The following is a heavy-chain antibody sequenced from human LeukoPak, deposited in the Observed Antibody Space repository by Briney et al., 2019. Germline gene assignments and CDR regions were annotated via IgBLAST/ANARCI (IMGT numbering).Heavy chain of an antibody. Sequence: GASVKVSCKASGYTFTSYAMHWVRQAPGQRLEWMGWINAGNGNTKYSQKFQGRVTITRDTSASTAYMELSSLKASDTAMYYCARLLGAEPGDYYYGMDVWGQGTTVTVSS. CDR2: INAGNGNT. D-gene: IGHD3-16*01. CDR1: GYTFTSYA. J-gene: IGHJ6*02. CDR3: ARLLGAEPGDYYYGMDV. V-gene: IGHV1-3*01.